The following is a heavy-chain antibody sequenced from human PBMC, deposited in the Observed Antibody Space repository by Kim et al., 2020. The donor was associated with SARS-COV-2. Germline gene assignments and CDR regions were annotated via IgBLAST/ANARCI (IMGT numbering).Heavy chain of an antibody. V-gene: IGHV3-30*04. J-gene: IGHJ4*02. CDR1: GFTFSSYA. Sequence: GGSLRLSCAASGFTFSSYAMHWVRQAPGKGLEWVAVISYDGSNKYYADSVKGRFTISRDNSKNTLYLQMNSLRAEDTAVYYCAGGRGFSGRGSWIQLWSPLFDYWGQGTLVTVSS. CDR3: AGGRGFSGRGSWIQLWSPLFDY. D-gene: IGHD5-18*01. CDR2: ISYDGSNK.